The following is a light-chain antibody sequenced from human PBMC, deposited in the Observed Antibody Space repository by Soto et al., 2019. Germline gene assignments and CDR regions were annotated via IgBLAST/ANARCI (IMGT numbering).Light chain of an antibody. CDR3: CSYAGDTTFFV. V-gene: IGLV2-23*02. CDR1: SSDVGSYYP. CDR2: EVN. J-gene: IGLJ1*01. Sequence: QSVLTQPASMSGSPGQSITISCTGTSSDVGSYYPVSWFQQHPGKAPKLIIYEVNKRPSGVSDRFSGSKSGNTASLTISGLQAADEAEYHCCSYAGDTTFFVFGTGTKV.